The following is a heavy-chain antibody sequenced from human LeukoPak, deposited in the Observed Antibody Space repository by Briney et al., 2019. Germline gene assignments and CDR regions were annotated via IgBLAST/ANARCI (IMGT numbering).Heavy chain of an antibody. D-gene: IGHD6-13*01. Sequence: GGSLRLSCAASGFTFSSYSMNWVRQAPGKGLEWVSSISSSSYIYYADSVKGRFTTSRDNAKNSLDLQMNGLKVEDTAVYYCATPAAGPGAEYSLYWGQGTLVIVSS. CDR2: ISSSSYI. CDR1: GFTFSSYS. J-gene: IGHJ1*01. V-gene: IGHV3-21*01. CDR3: ATPAAGPGAEYSLY.